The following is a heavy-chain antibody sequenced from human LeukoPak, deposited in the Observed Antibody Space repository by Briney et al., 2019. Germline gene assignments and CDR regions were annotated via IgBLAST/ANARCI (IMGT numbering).Heavy chain of an antibody. CDR1: GFTLDDYA. J-gene: IGHJ5*02. Sequence: HAGGSLRLSCAASGFTLDDYAMHWVRQAPGKGLEWVSGISWNSGSIGYADSVKGRFTISRDNAKNSLYLQMNSLRAEDTAVYYCARGYTILDLPVDTAWFDPWGQGTLVTVSS. CDR2: ISWNSGSI. D-gene: IGHD3-16*02. CDR3: ARGYTILDLPVDTAWFDP. V-gene: IGHV3-9*01.